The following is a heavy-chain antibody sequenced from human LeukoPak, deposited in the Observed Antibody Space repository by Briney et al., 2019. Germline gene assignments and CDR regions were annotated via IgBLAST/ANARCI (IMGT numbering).Heavy chain of an antibody. D-gene: IGHD1-26*01. CDR1: GFTFSDHW. J-gene: IGHJ4*02. Sequence: GGSLRLSCVGSGFTFSDHWMTWVRQAPGKGLEWLANIRQNGITKYYADSVRGRFTVSRDNAKQSVFLQMNSLRAEDSALYYCTRDMQGSRLYLVGSQNDWGQGTLVTVSS. V-gene: IGHV3-7*01. CDR2: IRQNGITK. CDR3: TRDMQGSRLYLVGSQND.